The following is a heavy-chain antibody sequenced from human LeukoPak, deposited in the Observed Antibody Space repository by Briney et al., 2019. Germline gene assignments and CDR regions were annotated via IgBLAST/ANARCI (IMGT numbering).Heavy chain of an antibody. CDR1: GFTFTTYA. CDR2: ISGSGGTT. V-gene: IGHV3-23*01. J-gene: IGHJ4*02. CDR3: ARDQGY. Sequence: QPGASLRLSCVASGFTFTTYAMMWVRQAPGKGLEWVSAISGSGGTTYYADSVKGRFTISRDNSQNTLYLRMNSLRAEDTALFYCARDQGYWGQGTLVTVSS.